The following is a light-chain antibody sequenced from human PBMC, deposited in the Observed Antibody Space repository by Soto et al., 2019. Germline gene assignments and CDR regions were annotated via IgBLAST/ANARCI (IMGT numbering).Light chain of an antibody. J-gene: IGKJ4*01. Sequence: DIQVSQSPSSLSASVGNRVTITCRASQSISGYLNWYQQKPGKAPKLLIYTASVLQTGVPSRFSGSGSGTDFTLTINSLQPEDFATYYCQQSYNTPLTFGGGTKVEIK. CDR2: TAS. V-gene: IGKV1-39*01. CDR1: QSISGY. CDR3: QQSYNTPLT.